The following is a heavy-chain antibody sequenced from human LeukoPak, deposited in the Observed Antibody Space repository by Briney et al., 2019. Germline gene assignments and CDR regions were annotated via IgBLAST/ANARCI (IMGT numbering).Heavy chain of an antibody. CDR1: GSSISSAYY. V-gene: IGHV4-38-2*02. D-gene: IGHD6-13*01. J-gene: IGHJ6*03. CDR3: ARGRVSSSSWYSTYYYYFYMDV. Sequence: ETLSLTCTVSGSSISSAYYWDWIRQPPGKGLEWIGNIYTSGSTNYNPSLNSRVTISRDTSKNHFSLELSSVTAADTAVYFCARGRVSSSSWYSTYYYYFYMDVWGKGTTVTVSS. CDR2: IYTSGST.